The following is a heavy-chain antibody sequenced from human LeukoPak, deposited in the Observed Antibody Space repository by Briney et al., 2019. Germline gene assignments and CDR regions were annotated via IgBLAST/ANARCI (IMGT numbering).Heavy chain of an antibody. CDR2: NHYSGSS. CDR1: GVSINSGDYY. Sequence: SETLSLTCTVSGVSINSGDYYWSWIRQHPGKGLEWIGYNHYSGSSYCIPSLKSRVTISLDTSKNQFSLELTSVTAADTAVYYCARRGVGKAFDHWGQGTLVTVSS. CDR3: ARRGVGKAFDH. J-gene: IGHJ5*02. D-gene: IGHD3-10*01. V-gene: IGHV4-31*03.